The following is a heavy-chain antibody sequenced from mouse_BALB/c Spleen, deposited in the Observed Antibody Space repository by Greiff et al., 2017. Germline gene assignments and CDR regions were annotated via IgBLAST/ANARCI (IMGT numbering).Heavy chain of an antibody. CDR3: ARNYIEY. V-gene: IGHV1-7*01. CDR2: INPSTGYT. D-gene: IGHD2-12*01. CDR1: GYTFTSYW. Sequence: VQLQQSGAELAKPGASVKMSCKASGYTFTSYWMHWVKQRPGQGLEWIGYINPSTGYTEYNQKFKDKATLTADKSSSTAYMQLSSLTSEDAAVYYCARNYIEYWGQGTTLTVSA. J-gene: IGHJ2*01.